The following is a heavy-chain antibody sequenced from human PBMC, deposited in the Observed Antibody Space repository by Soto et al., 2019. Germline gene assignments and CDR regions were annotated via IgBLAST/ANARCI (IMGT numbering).Heavy chain of an antibody. D-gene: IGHD1-1*01. CDR2: MNPNTGNS. Sequence: ASVRVSCKASGYTFTSYDIYWVRQATGQGLEWMGWMNPNTGNSGYAQKFQGRVTVTSDTSINTVHMELSSLRSEDTAVYYCARRAETNGWNGFGADKYYFDFWGQGTLVTVSS. CDR1: GYTFTSYD. V-gene: IGHV1-8*01. J-gene: IGHJ4*02. CDR3: ARRAETNGWNGFGADKYYFDF.